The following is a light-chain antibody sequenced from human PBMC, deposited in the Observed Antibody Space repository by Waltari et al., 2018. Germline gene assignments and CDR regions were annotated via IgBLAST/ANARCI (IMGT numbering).Light chain of an antibody. CDR3: SSYTPTSILV. Sequence: QSALTQPASASGSPGQSLTLSCPGTSSDVGSYTYASWYHQHPGTPPKLLIYDVTKRPSGVSGRFSGSKSGNTASLTISGLQPEDEADYFCSSYTPTSILVFGGGTKLTV. V-gene: IGLV2-14*03. CDR2: DVT. CDR1: SSDVGSYTY. J-gene: IGLJ2*01.